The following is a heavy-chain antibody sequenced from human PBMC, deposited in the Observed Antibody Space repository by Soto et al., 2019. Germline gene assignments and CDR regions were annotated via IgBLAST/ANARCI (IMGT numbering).Heavy chain of an antibody. CDR1: GGSISGYY. D-gene: IGHD6-13*01. V-gene: IGHV4-59*01. CDR2: IHYSGST. J-gene: IGHJ4*02. CDR3: ARGSAAGTKSPFDY. Sequence: VQLQESGPGLVKPSETLSLTCTVSGGSISGYYRSWIRQSPGKGLEWIGYIHYSGSTNYNPSLKSRVTISVDTSKNQLSLKLSSVTAADTAVYYCARGSAAGTKSPFDYWGQGTLVTVSS.